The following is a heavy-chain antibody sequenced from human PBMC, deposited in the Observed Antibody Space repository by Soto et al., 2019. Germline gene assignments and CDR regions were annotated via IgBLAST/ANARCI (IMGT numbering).Heavy chain of an antibody. CDR2: ISAYNGNT. D-gene: IGHD3-10*01. CDR3: AGHLVGFWELLVYYYYMDV. CDR1: GYTFTSYG. J-gene: IGHJ6*03. Sequence: ASVKVSCKASGYTFTSYGISWVRQAPGQGLEWMGWISAYNGNTNYAQKLQGRVTMTTDTSTSTAYMELRSLRSDDTAVYYCAGHLVGFWELLVYYYYMDVWGKGTTVTVSS. V-gene: IGHV1-18*01.